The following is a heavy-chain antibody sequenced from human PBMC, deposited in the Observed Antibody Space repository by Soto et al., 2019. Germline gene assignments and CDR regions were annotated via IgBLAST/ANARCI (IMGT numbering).Heavy chain of an antibody. CDR2: ISNSGTGT. CDR1: GFTFSSYA. Sequence: GSLRLSCAASGFTFSSYAMSWVRQPPGKGLEWVSGISNSGTGTHYADSVKGRFAISRDTSKNTLYLQMNSLRAEDTAAYYCAKEYYDFWRGSYYFDYWGQGTLVTVSS. CDR3: AKEYYDFWRGSYYFDY. V-gene: IGHV3-23*01. J-gene: IGHJ4*02. D-gene: IGHD3-3*01.